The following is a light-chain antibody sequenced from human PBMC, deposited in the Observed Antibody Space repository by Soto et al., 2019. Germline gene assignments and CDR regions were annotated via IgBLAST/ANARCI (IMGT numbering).Light chain of an antibody. CDR1: KSVSSSY. CDR2: GAS. Sequence: EIVLTQSPGTLSLSPGERATLSCRASKSVSSSYLAWYQQKPGQAPRLLIYGASRRATGIPDRFSGSGSRTELTLTISRVEPEDFAVYYCQQYGSSPCGIFTFGPGTKVDIK. CDR3: QQYGSSPCGIFT. V-gene: IGKV3-20*01. J-gene: IGKJ3*01.